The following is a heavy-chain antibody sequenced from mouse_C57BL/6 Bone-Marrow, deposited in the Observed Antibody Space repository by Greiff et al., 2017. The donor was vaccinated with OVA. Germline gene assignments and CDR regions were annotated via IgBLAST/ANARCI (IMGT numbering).Heavy chain of an antibody. J-gene: IGHJ3*01. Sequence: DVMLVESGGGLVKPGGSLKLSCAASGFTFSSYAMSWVRQTPEKRLEWVATISDGGSDTYYPDNVKGRFTISRDNAKNNLYLQMSHLKSEDTAMYYCASKNDCDGGFFAYWGQGTLVTVSA. D-gene: IGHD2-4*01. CDR3: ASKNDCDGGFFAY. CDR1: GFTFSSYA. V-gene: IGHV5-4*03. CDR2: ISDGGSDT.